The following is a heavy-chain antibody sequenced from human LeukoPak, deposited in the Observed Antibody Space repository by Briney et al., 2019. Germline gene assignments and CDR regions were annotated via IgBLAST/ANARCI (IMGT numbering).Heavy chain of an antibody. V-gene: IGHV3-48*03. D-gene: IGHD6-19*01. CDR2: IGSSGTTI. CDR1: GFPFSIYE. Sequence: GGSLRLSCAVSGFPFSIYEMNWVRQAPGKGLEWVSNIGSSGTTIYYADSVKGRFSISRDNAKNSLYLQMNSLRVEDTAVYYCALLAVASDFDSWGQGALVTVSS. J-gene: IGHJ4*02. CDR3: ALLAVASDFDS.